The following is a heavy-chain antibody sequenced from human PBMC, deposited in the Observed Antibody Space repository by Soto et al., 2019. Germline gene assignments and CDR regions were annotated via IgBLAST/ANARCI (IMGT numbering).Heavy chain of an antibody. Sequence: EVQLLESGGGLVQPGGSLRLSCAASGFTFSNYAMSWVRQAPGKGLEWVSGISGSGIGTYYADSVKGRFTVSRDNSKNTLLLRVNNLRAEDTALYYCARDLNEGETFYGVFDRWGQGTLVTVSS. CDR3: ARDLNEGETFYGVFDR. CDR1: GFTFSNYA. V-gene: IGHV3-23*01. D-gene: IGHD3-10*01. J-gene: IGHJ4*02. CDR2: ISGSGIGT.